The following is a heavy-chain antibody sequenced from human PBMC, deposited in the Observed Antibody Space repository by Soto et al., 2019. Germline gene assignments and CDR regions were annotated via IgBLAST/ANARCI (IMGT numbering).Heavy chain of an antibody. Sequence: GGSLRLSCAASGFTFSDYYMSWIRQAPGKGLEWVSYISSSSSYTNYADSVKGRFTISRDNAKNSLYLQMNSLRAEDTAVYYCAGGTYSSSGQDYWGQGTLVTVSS. D-gene: IGHD6-13*01. CDR3: AGGTYSSSGQDY. V-gene: IGHV3-11*03. CDR1: GFTFSDYY. J-gene: IGHJ4*02. CDR2: ISSSSSYT.